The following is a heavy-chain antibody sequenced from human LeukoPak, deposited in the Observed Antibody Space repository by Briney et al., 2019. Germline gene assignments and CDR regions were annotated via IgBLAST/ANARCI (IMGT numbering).Heavy chain of an antibody. CDR3: ASSVTLGYSYGPEYFQH. J-gene: IGHJ1*01. CDR2: ICYSGST. Sequence: PSETLSLTCTVSGGSISSYYWSWIRQPPGKGLEWIGYICYSGSTNYNPSLKSRVTISVDTSKNQFSLKLSSVTAADTAVYYCASSVTLGYSYGPEYFQHWGQGTLVTVSS. D-gene: IGHD5-18*01. CDR1: GGSISSYY. V-gene: IGHV4-59*01.